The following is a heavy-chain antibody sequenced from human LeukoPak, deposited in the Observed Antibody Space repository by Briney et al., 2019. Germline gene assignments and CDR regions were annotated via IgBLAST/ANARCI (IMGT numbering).Heavy chain of an antibody. V-gene: IGHV4-59*01. D-gene: IGHD6-13*01. CDR1: GGSISSYY. CDR2: IYYSGST. CDR3: ARDRSGGSWYDYFDY. Sequence: PSETLSLTCSVSGGSISSYYCSWLRQPPGKGLEWIGYIYYSGSTNYNPSLKGRVTISVDTSKNQFSLKLSSVTAADTAVYYCARDRSGGSWYDYFDYWGQGTLVTVSS. J-gene: IGHJ4*02.